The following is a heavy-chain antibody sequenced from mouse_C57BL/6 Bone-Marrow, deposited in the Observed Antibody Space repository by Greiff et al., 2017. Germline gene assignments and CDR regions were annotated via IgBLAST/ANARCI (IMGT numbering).Heavy chain of an antibody. D-gene: IGHD4-1*01. J-gene: IGHJ4*01. CDR1: GFTFSSYG. CDR3: ARRTGTYYAMDY. CDR2: ISSGGSYT. Sequence: EVQGVESGGDLVKPGGSLKLSCAASGFTFSSYGMSWVRQTPDKRLEWVATISSGGSYTYYPDSVKGRFTISRDNAKNTLYLQMSSLKSEDTAMYYCARRTGTYYAMDYWGQGTSVTVSS. V-gene: IGHV5-6*01.